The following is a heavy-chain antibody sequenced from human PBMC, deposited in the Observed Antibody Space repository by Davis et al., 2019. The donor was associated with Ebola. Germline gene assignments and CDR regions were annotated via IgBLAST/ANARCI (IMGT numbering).Heavy chain of an antibody. CDR1: GFTFSRYA. V-gene: IGHV3-23*01. D-gene: IGHD3-3*01. CDR3: ALGAYDFWSAFYY. CDR2: IAGGDGTT. Sequence: GASLRLSCAPSGFTFSRYAMSWIRQAPGKGLEWVSGIAGGDGTTYYADSVKGRFTISRDNSKNTLYLQMNSLGAEDTALYYCALGAYDFWSAFYYWGQGSLVTVSS. J-gene: IGHJ4*02.